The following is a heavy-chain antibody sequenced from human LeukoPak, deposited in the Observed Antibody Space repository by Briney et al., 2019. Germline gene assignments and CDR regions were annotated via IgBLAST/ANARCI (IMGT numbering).Heavy chain of an antibody. CDR3: ARDVTYYGGDWFDP. Sequence: PGGSLRLSCAASGFTFSSSAMNWVRQAPGEGLEWVSYISSGTSTIYYADSVKGRFTISRDNAKNSLYLQMNSLRAEDTAVYYCARDVTYYGGDWFDPWGQGTLVTVSS. V-gene: IGHV3-48*04. CDR1: GFTFSSSA. D-gene: IGHD4-23*01. J-gene: IGHJ5*02. CDR2: ISSGTSTI.